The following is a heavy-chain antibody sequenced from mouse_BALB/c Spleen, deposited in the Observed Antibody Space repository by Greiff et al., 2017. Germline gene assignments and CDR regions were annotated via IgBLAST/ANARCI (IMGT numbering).Heavy chain of an antibody. D-gene: IGHD2-1*01. CDR2: ISSGSSTI. Sequence: EVKLVESGGGLVQPGGSRKLSCAASGFTFSSFGMHWVRQAPEKGLEWVAYISSGSSTIYYADTVKGRFTISRDNPKNTLFLQMTSLRSEDTAMYYCARRGNYYGNCFDYWGQGTTLTVSS. V-gene: IGHV5-17*02. CDR3: ARRGNYYGNCFDY. J-gene: IGHJ2*01. CDR1: GFTFSSFG.